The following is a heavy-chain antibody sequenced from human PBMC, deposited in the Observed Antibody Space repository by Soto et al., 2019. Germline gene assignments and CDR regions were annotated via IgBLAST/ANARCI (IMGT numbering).Heavy chain of an antibody. J-gene: IGHJ5*02. V-gene: IGHV3-23*01. CDR1: GCNFSNYA. Sequence: GGSLRLSCAASGCNFSNYAMSWVRQAPGKGLEWVSGISGSGGSTYYADSVKGRFTISRDNSKNSLYLQMNSLRDEDTAVYYCARESRFLEWLSLNWFDPWGQGTLVTVSS. D-gene: IGHD3-3*01. CDR2: ISGSGGST. CDR3: ARESRFLEWLSLNWFDP.